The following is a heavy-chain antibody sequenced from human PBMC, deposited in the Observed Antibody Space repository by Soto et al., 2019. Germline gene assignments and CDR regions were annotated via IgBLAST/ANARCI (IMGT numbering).Heavy chain of an antibody. CDR1: GDSVSSNSAT. D-gene: IGHD5-12*01. CDR3: ARDRGVATSDGMDV. V-gene: IGHV6-1*01. Sequence: PSQTLSLTCVISGDSVSSNSATWNWIRQSPSRGLEWLGRTYYRSTWYNDYAVSVKSRIIISPDTSKNQFSLQLNSVSPEDTAVYYCARDRGVATSDGMDVWGRATTVTVSS. J-gene: IGHJ6*02. CDR2: TYYRSTWYN.